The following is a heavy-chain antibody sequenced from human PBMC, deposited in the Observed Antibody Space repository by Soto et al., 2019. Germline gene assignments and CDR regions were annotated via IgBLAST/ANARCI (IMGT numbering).Heavy chain of an antibody. J-gene: IGHJ4*02. CDR1: GFTFSSYW. CDR3: AREIVLVPAASAYFDY. V-gene: IGHV3-7*01. D-gene: IGHD2-2*01. CDR2: IKQDGSEK. Sequence: PGGSLRLSCAASGFTFSSYWMSWVRQAPGKGLEWVANIKQDGSEKYYVDSVKGRFTISRDNTKNSLYLQMNSLRAEDTAVYYCAREIVLVPAASAYFDYWGQGILVTVSS.